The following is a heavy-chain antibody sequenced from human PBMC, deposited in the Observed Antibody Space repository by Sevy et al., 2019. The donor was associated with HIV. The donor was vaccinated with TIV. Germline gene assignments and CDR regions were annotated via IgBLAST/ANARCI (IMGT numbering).Heavy chain of an antibody. CDR3: ARGGIMATTEYGMDV. CDR1: GGSSSGYY. J-gene: IGHJ6*02. D-gene: IGHD1-1*01. CDR2: ISHRGST. Sequence: SETLSLTCAVSGGSSSGYYWAWIRQSPGKGLEWIGEISHRGSTKYNPSLKSRVSISVDTSKDQISLRLTSLTAADTAVYYCARGGIMATTEYGMDVWSQGTTVTVSS. V-gene: IGHV4-34*01.